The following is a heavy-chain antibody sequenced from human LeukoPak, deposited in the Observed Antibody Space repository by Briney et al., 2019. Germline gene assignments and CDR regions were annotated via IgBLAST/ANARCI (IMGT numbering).Heavy chain of an antibody. V-gene: IGHV3-13*04. D-gene: IGHD1-7*01. J-gene: IGHJ3*02. CDR3: ARGPLGTEDAFDI. Sequence: GGSLRLSCAASGFTFSSYDMHWVRQATGKGLEWVSAIGTVGDTYYPGSVKGRFTISRENAKNSLYLQMNSLRAGDTAVYYCARGPLGTEDAFDIWGQGTMVTVSA. CDR2: IGTVGDT. CDR1: GFTFSSYD.